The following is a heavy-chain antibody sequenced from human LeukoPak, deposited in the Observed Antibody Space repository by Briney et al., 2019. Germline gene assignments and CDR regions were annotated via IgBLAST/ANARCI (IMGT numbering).Heavy chain of an antibody. V-gene: IGHV4-59*08. Sequence: SETLSLTCTVSGGSISSYYWSWIRQPPGKGLEWIGYIYYSGSTNYNPSFKSRVTISVDTSKNQFSLKLSSVTAADTAVYYCARSRGPTLDYWGQGTLVTVSS. CDR3: ARSRGPTLDY. CDR1: GGSISSYY. J-gene: IGHJ4*02. CDR2: IYYSGST.